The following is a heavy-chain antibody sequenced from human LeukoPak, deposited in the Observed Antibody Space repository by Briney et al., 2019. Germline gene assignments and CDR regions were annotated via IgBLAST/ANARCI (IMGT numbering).Heavy chain of an antibody. J-gene: IGHJ4*02. D-gene: IGHD3-22*01. CDR2: IIPILGIA. Sequence: ASVKVSCKASGGTFSSYAISWVRPAPGQGLEWMGRIIPILGIANYAQKFQGRVTITADKSTSTAYMELSSLRSEDTAVYYCARASNYYDSSGYIRDPYYFDYWGQGTLVTVSS. CDR3: ARASNYYDSSGYIRDPYYFDY. V-gene: IGHV1-69*04. CDR1: GGTFSSYA.